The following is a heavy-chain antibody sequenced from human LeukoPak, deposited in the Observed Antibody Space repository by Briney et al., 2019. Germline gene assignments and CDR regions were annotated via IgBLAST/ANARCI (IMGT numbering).Heavy chain of an antibody. J-gene: IGHJ4*02. V-gene: IGHV3-23*01. CDR3: ARDRPNYYGSDGHYYRRDGDY. D-gene: IGHD3-22*01. CDR1: GFTFSTYA. CDR2: ISGSGGDT. Sequence: GSLRLSCAASGFTFSTYAMSWVRQAPGKGLEWVSAISGSGGDTYYADSVKGRFTISRDNSKNTLYLQMSSLRAEDTAVYYCARDRPNYYGSDGHYYRRDGDYWGRGTLVSVSS.